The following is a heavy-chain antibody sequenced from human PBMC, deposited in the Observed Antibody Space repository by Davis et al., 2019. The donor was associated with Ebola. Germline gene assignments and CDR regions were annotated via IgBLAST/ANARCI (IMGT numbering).Heavy chain of an antibody. D-gene: IGHD2-21*01. J-gene: IGHJ6*02. CDR1: GYTFTSYD. Sequence: ASVKVSCKASGYTFTSYDINWVRQATGQGLEWMGWMNPNSGNTGYAQKFQGRVTMTRNTSISTAYMELSSLRSEDTAVYYCARRLAYCGGDCYYGMDVWGQGTTVTVSS. CDR2: MNPNSGNT. CDR3: ARRLAYCGGDCYYGMDV. V-gene: IGHV1-8*01.